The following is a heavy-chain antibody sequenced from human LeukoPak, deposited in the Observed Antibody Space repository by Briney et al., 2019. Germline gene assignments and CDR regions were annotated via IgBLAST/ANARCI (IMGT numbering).Heavy chain of an antibody. V-gene: IGHV3-23*01. J-gene: IGHJ4*02. Sequence: GGSLRLPCAASGFTFSSYAMSWVRQAPGKGLERVSAISGSGGSTYYADSVKGRFTISRDNAKNSLHLRMNSLRDEDTAVYYCARGRNYVDYWGQGTLVTVSS. CDR2: ISGSGGST. CDR3: ARGRNYVDY. CDR1: GFTFSSYA.